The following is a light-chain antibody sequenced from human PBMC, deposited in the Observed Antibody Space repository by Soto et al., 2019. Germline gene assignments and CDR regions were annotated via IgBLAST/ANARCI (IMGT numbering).Light chain of an antibody. CDR1: SSNIGTGYD. J-gene: IGLJ1*01. CDR2: ANS. CDR3: QSYDSSLSGYV. V-gene: IGLV1-40*01. Sequence: QSVLTQPPSVSGAPGQRVTISCTGSSSNIGTGYDVHWYQQLPGTAPKLLIYANSNRPSGVPDRFSGSKSGTSASLAITGLQADDEADYYCQSYDSSLSGYVFGTGPKVTVL.